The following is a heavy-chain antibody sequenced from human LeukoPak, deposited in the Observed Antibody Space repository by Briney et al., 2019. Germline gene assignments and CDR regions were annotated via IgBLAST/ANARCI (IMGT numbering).Heavy chain of an antibody. J-gene: IGHJ4*02. CDR2: INHSGST. V-gene: IGHV4-34*01. CDR1: GGSFSGYY. Sequence: SETLSLTCAVYGGSFSGYYWSWIRQPPGKGLEWIGEINHSGSTNYNPSLKSRVTISVDTPKNQFSLKLSSVTAADTAVYYCARGFRHLVRGPFFDYWGQGTLVTVSS. CDR3: ARGFRHLVRGPFFDY. D-gene: IGHD6-6*01.